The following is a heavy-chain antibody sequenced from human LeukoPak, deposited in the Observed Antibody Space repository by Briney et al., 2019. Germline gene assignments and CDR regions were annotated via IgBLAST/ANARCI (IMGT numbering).Heavy chain of an antibody. V-gene: IGHV4-61*01. CDR3: ARENPSGYYNRPIDY. CDR1: GDSVSSGSYY. J-gene: IGHJ4*02. CDR2: IYYSGSI. Sequence: SETLSLTCTVSGDSVSSGSYYWSWIRQPPGKGLEWIGDIYYSGSIKYNPSLKSRVTMSVDTSKNQFSLKLSSVTAADTAIYYCARENPSGYYNRPIDYWGQGTLVTVSS. D-gene: IGHD3-22*01.